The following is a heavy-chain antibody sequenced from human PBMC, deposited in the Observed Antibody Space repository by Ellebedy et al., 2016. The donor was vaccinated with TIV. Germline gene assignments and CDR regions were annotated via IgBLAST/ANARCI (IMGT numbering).Heavy chain of an antibody. V-gene: IGHV4-59*08. J-gene: IGHJ4*02. CDR2: IYYNENT. Sequence: MPSETLSLTCTVSGASISGYYWSWIRQPPGKGLEWIGYIYYNENTNYNPSLKNRVTISVDTSKNQFSLNLNSVTAADTAVYFCASTPFSAGSGYHPHDYWGQGILVTVSS. CDR1: GASISGYY. D-gene: IGHD5-12*01. CDR3: ASTPFSAGSGYHPHDY.